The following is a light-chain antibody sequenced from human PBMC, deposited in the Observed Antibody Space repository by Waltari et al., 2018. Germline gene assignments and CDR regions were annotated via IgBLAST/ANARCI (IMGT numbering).Light chain of an antibody. Sequence: SSELTQPPSVSVSPGQTASVTCPGYKLGNKYASWYQQKPGQSPVLVIYQDTKRPSGIPERFSGSNSGNTATLTITGTQALDEADYYCQAWDSNTAHYVFGTGTKVTVL. CDR1: KLGNKY. J-gene: IGLJ1*01. V-gene: IGLV3-1*01. CDR2: QDT. CDR3: QAWDSNTAHYV.